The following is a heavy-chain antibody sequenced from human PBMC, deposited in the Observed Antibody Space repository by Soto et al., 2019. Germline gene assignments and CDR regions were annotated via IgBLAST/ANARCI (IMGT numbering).Heavy chain of an antibody. D-gene: IGHD2-2*02. CDR3: ARGSCSSTSCYTSRRTGLVRNWFDP. Sequence: QVQLVQSGAEVKKPGSSVKVSCKASGGTFSSYAISWVRQAPGQGLEWMGGIIPIFGTANYAQKFQGRVTITADESTSTAYMELSSLRSEDTAVYYCARGSCSSTSCYTSRRTGLVRNWFDPWGQGTLVTVSS. V-gene: IGHV1-69*01. CDR1: GGTFSSYA. CDR2: IIPIFGTA. J-gene: IGHJ5*02.